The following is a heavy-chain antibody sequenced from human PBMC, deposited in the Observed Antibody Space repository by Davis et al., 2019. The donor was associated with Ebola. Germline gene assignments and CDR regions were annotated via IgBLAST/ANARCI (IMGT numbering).Heavy chain of an antibody. CDR1: GVSITTYF. D-gene: IGHD2-21*01. CDR2: IHHGGSA. J-gene: IGHJ3*02. Sequence: PSETLSLTCTISGVSITTYFWSWIRQSPGQGLEWVGYIHHGGSANSNPSLKSRVAFSIDTSKSQVSLKLTSVTAADTAVYYCARDTRPCGGDCYDDTFDMWGQGTMVIVSS. V-gene: IGHV4-59*12. CDR3: ARDTRPCGGDCYDDTFDM.